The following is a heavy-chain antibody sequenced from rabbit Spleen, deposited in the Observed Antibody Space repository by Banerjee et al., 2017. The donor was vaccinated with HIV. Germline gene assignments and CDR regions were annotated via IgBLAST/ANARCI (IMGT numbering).Heavy chain of an antibody. CDR3: ARNIAGYLYGNF. J-gene: IGHJ6*01. CDR2: IYAGSTGTT. D-gene: IGHD1-1*01. V-gene: IGHV1S40*01. CDR1: GFSFSSGYD. Sequence: QSLEESGGDLVKPGASLTLTCTASGFSFSSGYDMCWVRQAPGKGLEWIACIYAGSTGTTYYANWAKGRFTISKTSSTTVTLQMASLTAADTATYFCARNIAGYLYGNFWGPGTLVTVS.